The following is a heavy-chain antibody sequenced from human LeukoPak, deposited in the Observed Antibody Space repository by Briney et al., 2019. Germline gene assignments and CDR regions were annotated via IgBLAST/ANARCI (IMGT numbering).Heavy chain of an antibody. V-gene: IGHV3-30-3*01. D-gene: IGHD3/OR15-3a*01. CDR2: VSFDGDNK. J-gene: IGHJ4*02. CDR1: GFTFSSYA. Sequence: PGGSLRLSCAASGFTFSSYAMHWVRQAPGKGLEWVAVVSFDGDNKYYADSVKDRFTISRDNSQNTLYLHLNSLRAEDTAVYYCARDWTLNYWGQGTLVTVSS. CDR3: ARDWTLNY.